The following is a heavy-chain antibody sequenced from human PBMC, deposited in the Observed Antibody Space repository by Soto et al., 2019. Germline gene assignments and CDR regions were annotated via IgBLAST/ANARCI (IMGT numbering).Heavy chain of an antibody. CDR3: ARLSYDFWSGFYRPGFDF. V-gene: IGHV4-39*01. D-gene: IGHD3-3*01. Sequence: SETLSLTCTVSGGSSSSSVYFWAWVRQPPGKGLEWIASISDSGNTYYNPSLKSRVALSVDASKKQFSLRLRAVTAADGAVYYCARLSYDFWSGFYRPGFDFWGQGLLVTVSS. CDR2: ISDSGNT. J-gene: IGHJ4*02. CDR1: GGSSSSSVYF.